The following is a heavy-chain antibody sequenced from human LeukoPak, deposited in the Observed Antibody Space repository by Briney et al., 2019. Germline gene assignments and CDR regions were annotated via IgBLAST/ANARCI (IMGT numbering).Heavy chain of an antibody. CDR3: AREGPYCSSTSCYAVLGY. V-gene: IGHV1-69*13. CDR2: IIPIFGTA. CDR1: GGTFSSYA. D-gene: IGHD2-2*01. J-gene: IGHJ4*02. Sequence: ASVKVSCKASGGTFSSYAISWVRQAPGQGLEWMGGIIPIFGTANYAQKFQGRVTITADESTSTAYMELSSLRSEDTAVYYCAREGPYCSSTSCYAVLGYWGQGTLVTVSS.